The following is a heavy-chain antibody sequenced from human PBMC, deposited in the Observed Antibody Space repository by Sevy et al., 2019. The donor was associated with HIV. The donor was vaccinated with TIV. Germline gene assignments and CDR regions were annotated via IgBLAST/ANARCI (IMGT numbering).Heavy chain of an antibody. D-gene: IGHD2-8*01. CDR3: ARDRDDGYCTKGVCFNFDN. Sequence: GGSLRLSCAASGFTFDDYAMHWVRQAPGKGLEWVSGISWNSASIDYAESVKGRFTISRDNVKNSLFLQMKSLRAEDTALYYCARDRDDGYCTKGVCFNFDNWGQGTLVTVSS. CDR2: ISWNSASI. CDR1: GFTFDDYA. V-gene: IGHV3-9*01. J-gene: IGHJ4*01.